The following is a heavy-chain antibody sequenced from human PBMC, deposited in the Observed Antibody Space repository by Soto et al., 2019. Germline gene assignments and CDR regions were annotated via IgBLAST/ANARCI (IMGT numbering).Heavy chain of an antibody. CDR3: ARDRTTSSTRQFDY. J-gene: IGHJ4*02. Sequence: ASVKFSCKRSGYIFTNYSTPWLHQTPGQRLEWMGWINAGTGNTRYSQKFQGRITISTDASASTAYIDLNSLRSEDTAVYYCARDRTTSSTRQFDYWGQGSLVTVSS. CDR2: INAGTGNT. V-gene: IGHV1-3*01. CDR1: GYIFTNYS. D-gene: IGHD4-17*01.